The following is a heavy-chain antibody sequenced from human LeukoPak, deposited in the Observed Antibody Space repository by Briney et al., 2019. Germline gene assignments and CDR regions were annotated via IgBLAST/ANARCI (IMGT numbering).Heavy chain of an antibody. CDR3: AREQQLFFNAFDI. CDR1: GYTFTGYY. Sequence: VASVKVSCKASGYTFTGYYMHWVRQAPGQGLEWMGWINPNSGGTNYAQKFQGRVTMTRDTSISTAYMELSRLRSDDTAVYYCAREQQLFFNAFDIWGQGTMVTVSS. V-gene: IGHV1-2*02. D-gene: IGHD6-13*01. J-gene: IGHJ3*02. CDR2: INPNSGGT.